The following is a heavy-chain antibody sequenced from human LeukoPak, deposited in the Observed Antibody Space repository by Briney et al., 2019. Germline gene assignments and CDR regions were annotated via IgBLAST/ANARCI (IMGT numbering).Heavy chain of an antibody. CDR1: EFSVGSNY. Sequence: GSLRLSCAASEFSVGSNYMTWVRPAPGKGLEWVSLIYSGGSTYYADSVKGRFTISRDNSKNTLYLQMNSLRAEDTAVYYCAILWFGELNYYYYYMDVWGKGTTVTISS. CDR3: AILWFGELNYYYYYMDV. J-gene: IGHJ6*03. V-gene: IGHV3-66*01. D-gene: IGHD3-10*01. CDR2: IYSGGST.